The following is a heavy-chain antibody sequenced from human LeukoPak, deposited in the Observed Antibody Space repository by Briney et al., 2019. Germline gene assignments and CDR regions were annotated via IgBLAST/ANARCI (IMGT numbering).Heavy chain of an antibody. CDR3: ARGPRGWYRYFQH. J-gene: IGHJ1*01. D-gene: IGHD6-19*01. Sequence: SETLSLTCAVYGGSFSGYYWSWIRQPPGKGLEWIGEINHSGSTNYNPSLKSRVTISVDTSKNQFSLKLSSVTAADTAVYYCARGPRGWYRYFQHWGQGTLVTVSS. CDR2: INHSGST. V-gene: IGHV4-34*01. CDR1: GGSFSGYY.